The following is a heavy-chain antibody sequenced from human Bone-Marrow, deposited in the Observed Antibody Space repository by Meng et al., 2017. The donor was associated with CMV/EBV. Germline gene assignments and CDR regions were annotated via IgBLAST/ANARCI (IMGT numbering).Heavy chain of an antibody. CDR2: ISYDGSKK. J-gene: IGHJ4*02. D-gene: IGHD2-15*01. V-gene: IGHV3-30*04. Sequence: GGSLRLSCAASGFTFSSYAMHWVRQAPGKGLEWVAIISYDGSKKYYVDSVKGRFTISRDNSKNTLYLQMNNLRTEDTAVYYCASGGGESDYWGQGTLVTVSS. CDR3: ASGGGESDY. CDR1: GFTFSSYA.